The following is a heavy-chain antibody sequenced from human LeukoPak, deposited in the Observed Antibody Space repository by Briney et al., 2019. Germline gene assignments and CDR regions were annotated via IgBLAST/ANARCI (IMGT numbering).Heavy chain of an antibody. CDR3: ARFGTYSGSPYIKVDAYYMDV. CDR1: GGSISSSSYY. J-gene: IGHJ6*03. CDR2: IFYSGST. D-gene: IGHD1-26*01. V-gene: IGHV4-39*07. Sequence: PSETLSLTCSVSGGSISSSSYYWGWIRQPPGKGLEWIGSIFYSGSTFYNPSLKSRVTISVDTSKNQFSLKLSSVTAADTAVYYCARFGTYSGSPYIKVDAYYMDVWGKGTTVTVSS.